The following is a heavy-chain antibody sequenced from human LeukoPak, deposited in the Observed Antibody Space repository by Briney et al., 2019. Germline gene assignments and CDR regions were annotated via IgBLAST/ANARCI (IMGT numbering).Heavy chain of an antibody. V-gene: IGHV3-23*01. CDR2: ISGNRGTT. CDR1: GFTFRSYA. J-gene: IGHJ4*02. CDR3: AKLGDLDY. Sequence: GGSLRLSCAASGFTFRSYAMSWVRQAAGKGLEWVSAISGNRGTTDYAGSVKGRFIISRDNSKNTLYLQMNSLRAEDTAVYYCAKLGDLDYWGQGTLVTVSS.